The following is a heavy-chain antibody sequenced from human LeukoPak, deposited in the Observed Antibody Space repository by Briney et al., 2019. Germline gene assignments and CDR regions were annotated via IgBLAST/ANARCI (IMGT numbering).Heavy chain of an antibody. CDR1: GYTFTGYY. CDR2: TNPNSGGT. J-gene: IGHJ6*02. V-gene: IGHV1-2*02. CDR3: ARFPYYYGMDV. Sequence: ASVKVSCKASGYTFTGYYIHWVRHAPGQGLEWMGWTNPNSGGTNYAQKFQGRVTMTRDTSISTAYMELSRLRSDDTAVYYCARFPYYYGMDVWGQGTTVTVSS.